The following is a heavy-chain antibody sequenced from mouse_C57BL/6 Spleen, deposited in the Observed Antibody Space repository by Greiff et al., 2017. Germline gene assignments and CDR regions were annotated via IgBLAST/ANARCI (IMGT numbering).Heavy chain of an antibody. J-gene: IGHJ4*01. Sequence: EVMLVESEGGLVQPGSSMKLSCTASGFTFSDYYMAWVRQVPEKGLEWVANINYDGSSTYYLDSLKSRFIISRDNAKNILYLQMSSLKSEDTATXYGAREIYYGNYDYAMDYWGQGTSVTVSS. D-gene: IGHD2-1*01. CDR2: INYDGSST. CDR3: AREIYYGNYDYAMDY. CDR1: GFTFSDYY. V-gene: IGHV5-16*01.